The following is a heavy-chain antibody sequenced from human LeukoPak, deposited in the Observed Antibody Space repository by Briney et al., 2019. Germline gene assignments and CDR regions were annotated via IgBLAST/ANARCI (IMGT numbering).Heavy chain of an antibody. V-gene: IGHV4-39*01. J-gene: IGHJ4*02. Sequence: SQTLSLTCTVSGGSISSGSYYWRWIRQPAGKGLEWIGSIHYSGSTYYNPSLKSRVTISVDTSKNQFSLKLSSVTAADTAVYYCAHIAAAGYFDYWGQGTLVTVSS. D-gene: IGHD6-13*01. CDR2: IHYSGST. CDR3: AHIAAAGYFDY. CDR1: GGSISSGSYY.